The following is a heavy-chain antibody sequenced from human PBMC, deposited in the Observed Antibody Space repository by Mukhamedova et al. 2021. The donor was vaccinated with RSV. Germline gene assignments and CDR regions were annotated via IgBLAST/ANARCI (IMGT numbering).Heavy chain of an antibody. Sequence: AEYMGGRFTISRDNSKNTLYLQKNSLRAEDTAVYYCAKGMVVTANPPFDYWGQGTLVTVSS. J-gene: IGHJ4*02. D-gene: IGHD2-21*02. V-gene: IGHV3-23*01. CDR3: AKGMVVTANPPFDY.